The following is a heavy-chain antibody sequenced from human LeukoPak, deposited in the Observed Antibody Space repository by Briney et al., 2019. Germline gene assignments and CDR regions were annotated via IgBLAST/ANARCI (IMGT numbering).Heavy chain of an antibody. V-gene: IGHV1-69*05. Sequence: GASVKVSCKASGGTFSSYAISWVRQAPGQGLEWMGGIIPIFGTANYAQKLQGRVTMTTDTSTSTAYMELRSLRSDDTAVYYCARGVGSSPYYYYGMDVWGQGTTVTVSS. J-gene: IGHJ6*02. CDR2: IIPIFGTA. CDR3: ARGVGSSPYYYYGMDV. CDR1: GGTFSSYA. D-gene: IGHD1-26*01.